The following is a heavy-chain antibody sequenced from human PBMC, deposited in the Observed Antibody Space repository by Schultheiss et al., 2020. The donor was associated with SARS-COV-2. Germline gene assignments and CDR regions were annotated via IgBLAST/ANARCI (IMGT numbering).Heavy chain of an antibody. V-gene: IGHV1-2*06. CDR2: INPNSGGT. D-gene: IGHD2-2*01. Sequence: ASVKVSCKASGYTFTGYYMHWVRQAPGQGLEWMGRINPNSGGTNYAQKFQGRVTMTRDTSICTAYMELSRLRSDDTAVYYCARGLYLVPAAIVSWFDPWGQGTLVTVSS. CDR1: GYTFTGYY. CDR3: ARGLYLVPAAIVSWFDP. J-gene: IGHJ5*02.